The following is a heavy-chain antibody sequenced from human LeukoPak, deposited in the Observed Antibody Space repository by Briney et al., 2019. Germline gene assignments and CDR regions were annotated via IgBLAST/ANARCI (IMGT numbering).Heavy chain of an antibody. V-gene: IGHV1-18*01. CDR2: ISGYNGNT. D-gene: IGHD1-26*01. Sequence: ASVKVSCKASGYTFTNYGISWVRQAPGQGLEWMGWISGYNGNTNYAQKLQGRVTMTTDTSTSTAYMELRSLRSDDTAVYYCARVHNEGSHYVYWGQGTLVTVSS. CDR1: GYTFTNYG. J-gene: IGHJ4*02. CDR3: ARVHNEGSHYVY.